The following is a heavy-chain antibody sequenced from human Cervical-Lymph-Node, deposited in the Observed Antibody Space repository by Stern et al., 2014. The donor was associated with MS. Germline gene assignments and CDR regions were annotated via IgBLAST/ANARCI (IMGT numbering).Heavy chain of an antibody. CDR2: IIPVVGTA. D-gene: IGHD1-1*01. J-gene: IGHJ4*02. Sequence: QVQLMQSGAAVRQPGSSVKVSCKASGRTFSRYGISWVRQAPGQGLEWMGGIIPVVGTADYAEQFQGRVTITADGSTSTAYMELSSLTSADTAVYYCARGPYNRDFFEYWGQGTLVTVSS. V-gene: IGHV1-69*01. CDR3: ARGPYNRDFFEY. CDR1: GRTFSRYG.